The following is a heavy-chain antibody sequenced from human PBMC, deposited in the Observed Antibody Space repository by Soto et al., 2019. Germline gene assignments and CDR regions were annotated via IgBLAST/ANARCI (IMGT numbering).Heavy chain of an antibody. V-gene: IGHV1-69*13. CDR3: ARDAVEMATIRYYYYGMDV. CDR2: IIPIFGTA. CDR1: GGTFSSYA. D-gene: IGHD5-12*01. J-gene: IGHJ6*02. Sequence: ASVKVSCKASGGTFSSYAISWVRQAPGQGLEWMGGIIPIFGTANYAQKFQGRVTITADESTSTAYMELSGLRSEDTAVYYCARDAVEMATIRYYYYGMDVWGQGTTVTVSS.